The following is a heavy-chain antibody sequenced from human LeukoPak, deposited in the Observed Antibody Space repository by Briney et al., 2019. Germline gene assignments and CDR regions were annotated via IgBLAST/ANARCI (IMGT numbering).Heavy chain of an antibody. V-gene: IGHV1-2*02. CDR2: INPNSGGT. D-gene: IGHD3-10*01. CDR1: GYTFTGYY. J-gene: IGHJ3*02. Sequence: ASVKVSCKASGYTFTGYYMHWVRQAPGQGLEWMGWINPNSGGTNYAQKFQGRVTMTRDTSISTAYMELSRLRSDDTAEYYCAREYYYGSGGGWGAFDIWGQGTMVTVSS. CDR3: AREYYYGSGGGWGAFDI.